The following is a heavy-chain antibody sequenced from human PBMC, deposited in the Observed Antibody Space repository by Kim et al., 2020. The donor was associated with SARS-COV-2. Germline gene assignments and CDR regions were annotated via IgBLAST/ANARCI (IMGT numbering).Heavy chain of an antibody. CDR2: INSGGTYF. J-gene: IGHJ1*01. V-gene: IGHV3-74*01. CDR1: GFSLSGHW. D-gene: IGHD1-26*01. CDR3: VSEVGDPDL. Sequence: GGSLRLSCSASGFSLSGHWMHWVRQAPGKGLVWVSHINSGGTYFNYADSVKGRFTISRDNDKNTLFLQMNSLRVDDTALYYCVSEVGDPDLWGQGTLVTVSS.